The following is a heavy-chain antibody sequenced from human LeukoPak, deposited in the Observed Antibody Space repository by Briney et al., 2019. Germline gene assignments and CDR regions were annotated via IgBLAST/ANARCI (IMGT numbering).Heavy chain of an antibody. Sequence: SETLSLTCTVSGVSISSSSYYWGWLRQPPGKGLEWIGSIYYSGSTYYNPSLKSRVTISVDTSKNQFSLKLSSVTAADTAVYYCASRHSGWYLGDAFDIWGQGTMVTVSS. J-gene: IGHJ3*02. D-gene: IGHD6-19*01. CDR1: GVSISSSSYY. V-gene: IGHV4-39*01. CDR2: IYYSGST. CDR3: ASRHSGWYLGDAFDI.